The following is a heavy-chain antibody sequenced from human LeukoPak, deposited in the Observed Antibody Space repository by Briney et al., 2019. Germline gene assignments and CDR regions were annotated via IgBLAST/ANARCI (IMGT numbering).Heavy chain of an antibody. V-gene: IGHV3-53*01. Sequence: PGGSLRLSCVVSGVSVSNNYIIWVRQAPGNGLERVSVIYGDGRTSHSASVRGRFTISRDNSKNIVSLQMNNLRAEDTAVYYCARGRGLGVVSPYFDYWGQGTLVTVSS. CDR1: GVSVSNNY. CDR2: IYGDGRT. D-gene: IGHD3-3*01. J-gene: IGHJ4*02. CDR3: ARGRGLGVVSPYFDY.